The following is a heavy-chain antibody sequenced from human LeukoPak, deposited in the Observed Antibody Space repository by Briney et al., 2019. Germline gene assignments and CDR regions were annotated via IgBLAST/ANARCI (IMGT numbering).Heavy chain of an antibody. CDR2: IYYSGST. CDR3: ARDLGTNNWNYGAFDI. Sequence: SETLSLTCTVSGGSISSYYWSWIRQPPGKGLEWIGYIYYSGSTNYNPSLKSRVTISVDTSKNQFSLKLSSVTAADTAVYYCARDLGTNNWNYGAFDIWGQGTMVTVSS. D-gene: IGHD1-7*01. CDR1: GGSISSYY. V-gene: IGHV4-59*01. J-gene: IGHJ3*02.